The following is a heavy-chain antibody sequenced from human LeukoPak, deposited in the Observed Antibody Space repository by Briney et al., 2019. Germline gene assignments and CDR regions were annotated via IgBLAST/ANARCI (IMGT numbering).Heavy chain of an antibody. D-gene: IGHD4-17*01. CDR1: GGSISSSSYY. CDR3: ARQYGDYYYPIYYYYYMDV. Sequence: SETLSLTCTVSGGSISSSSYYWGWIRQPPGKGLEWIGSIYYSGSTYYNPSLKSRITISVDTSKNQFSLKLSSVTAADTAVYYCARQYGDYYYPIYYYYYMDVWGKGTTVTISS. V-gene: IGHV4-39*01. J-gene: IGHJ6*03. CDR2: IYYSGST.